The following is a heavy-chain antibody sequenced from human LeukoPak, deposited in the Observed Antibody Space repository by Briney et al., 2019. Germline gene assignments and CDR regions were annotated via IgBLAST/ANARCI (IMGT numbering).Heavy chain of an antibody. D-gene: IGHD3-22*01. CDR2: IYHSGST. CDR1: GGSISSSNW. CDR3: ARTGSSYYDYYYYGMDV. Sequence: SGTLSLTCAVSGGSISSSNWWSWVRQPPGKGLEWNGEIYHSGSTNYNPSLKSRVTISVDKSKNQFSLKLSSVTAADTAVYYCARTGSSYYDYYYYGMDVWGQGTTVTVSS. J-gene: IGHJ6*02. V-gene: IGHV4-4*02.